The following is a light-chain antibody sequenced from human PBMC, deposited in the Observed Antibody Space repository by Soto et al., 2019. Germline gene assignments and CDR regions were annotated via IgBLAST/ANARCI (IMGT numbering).Light chain of an antibody. Sequence: DIQMTQSTSSLSASVGARVTITCRASQSIVTYLNWYLQKPGKAPKLLIYAASNLQSGVPSRFSGSGSGTEFTLTISSLQPDDFATYYCQQYNGTFGQGTRLEI. CDR2: AAS. V-gene: IGKV1-39*01. J-gene: IGKJ5*01. CDR1: QSIVTY. CDR3: QQYNGT.